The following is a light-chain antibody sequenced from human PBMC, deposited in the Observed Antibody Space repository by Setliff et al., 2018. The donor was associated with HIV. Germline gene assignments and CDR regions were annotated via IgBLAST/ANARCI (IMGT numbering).Light chain of an antibody. Sequence: LTQPPSASGSPGQSVTISCTGTRSDVGGYNYVSWYQQHPGKAPKLLIYEVDKRPSGVPDRFSASKSGNTASLTVSGLQTEDEADYHCSSYADNNRLVFGGGTKVTVL. J-gene: IGLJ2*01. CDR3: SSYADNNRLV. V-gene: IGLV2-8*01. CDR2: EVD. CDR1: RSDVGGYNY.